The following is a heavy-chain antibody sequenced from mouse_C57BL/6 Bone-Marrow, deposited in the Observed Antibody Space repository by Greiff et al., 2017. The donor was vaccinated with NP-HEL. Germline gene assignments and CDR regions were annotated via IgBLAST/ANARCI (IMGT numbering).Heavy chain of an antibody. CDR1: GFSLTSYG. CDR2: IWSGGST. CDR3: ARKTTVVSYYAMDY. Sequence: QVHVKQSGPGLVQPSQSLSITCTVSGFSLTSYGVHWVRQSPGKGLEWLGVIWSGGSTDYNAAFISRLSISKDNSKSQVFFKMNSLQADDTAIYYCARKTTVVSYYAMDYWGQGTSVTVSS. D-gene: IGHD1-1*01. J-gene: IGHJ4*01. V-gene: IGHV2-2*01.